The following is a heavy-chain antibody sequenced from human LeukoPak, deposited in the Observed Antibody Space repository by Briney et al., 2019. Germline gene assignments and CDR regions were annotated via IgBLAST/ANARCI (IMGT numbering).Heavy chain of an antibody. J-gene: IGHJ4*02. V-gene: IGHV1-18*03. CDR2: MSAYNGNT. Sequence: GASVKVSCKAPGYTFTTYCISTRRQAPGQGLEWMGWMSAYNGNTNYAQKLQGRVTMTTDTSTSTAYMELRSLRFESMAVNNCARNIGGSYPSIWGQGTLVTVSS. CDR1: GYTFTTYC. CDR3: ARNIGGSYPSI. D-gene: IGHD1-26*01.